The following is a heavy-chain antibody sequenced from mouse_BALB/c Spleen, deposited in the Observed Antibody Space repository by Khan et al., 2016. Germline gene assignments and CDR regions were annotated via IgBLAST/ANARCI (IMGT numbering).Heavy chain of an antibody. J-gene: IGHJ3*01. CDR2: ITSYNGAT. Sequence: LVKTGASVKISCKASGYSFTGYYMHWVKQSHGKSLEWIGYITSYNGATSYNQKFKGKATFTVDTSSSTAYMQFNSLTSGDSAVYYCASPYVSSYVVFAYWGQGTLVTVSA. V-gene: IGHV1S34*01. D-gene: IGHD1-1*01. CDR3: ASPYVSSYVVFAY. CDR1: GYSFTGYY.